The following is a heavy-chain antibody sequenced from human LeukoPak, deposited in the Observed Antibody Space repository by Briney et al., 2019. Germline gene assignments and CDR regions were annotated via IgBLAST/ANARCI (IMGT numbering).Heavy chain of an antibody. J-gene: IGHJ4*02. CDR3: ARCYAPYYYDSSGYYSV. V-gene: IGHV1-18*01. Sequence: ASLKVSCKASGYTFTSYGISWVRQAPGQGLEWMGWISAYNGNTNYAQKIQGRVTMTTDTSTSKDYMELRSLRSDDTAVYYCARCYAPYYYDSSGYYSVWGEGTLVTVSS. D-gene: IGHD3-22*01. CDR1: GYTFTSYG. CDR2: ISAYNGNT.